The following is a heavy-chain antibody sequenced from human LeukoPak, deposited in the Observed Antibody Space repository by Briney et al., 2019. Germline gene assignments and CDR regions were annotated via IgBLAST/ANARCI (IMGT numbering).Heavy chain of an antibody. V-gene: IGHV3-30-3*01. CDR1: GFTFSGFA. J-gene: IGHJ4*02. D-gene: IGHD2-8*02. Sequence: PGGSLRLSCAASGFTFSGFALNWVRQAPGKGLEWVAYISYNGGVQYYADSVKGRFSISRDNSKNTLYLQLNSLRTEDTAVYYCARAYCTGGSCFKDHWGQGTLVTVSS. CDR2: ISYNGGVQ. CDR3: ARAYCTGGSCFKDH.